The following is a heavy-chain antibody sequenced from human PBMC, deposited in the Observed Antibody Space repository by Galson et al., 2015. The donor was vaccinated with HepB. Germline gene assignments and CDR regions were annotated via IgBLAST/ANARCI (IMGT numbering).Heavy chain of an antibody. J-gene: IGHJ6*02. CDR3: ARDDILTGHSWDV. D-gene: IGHD3-9*01. CDR2: INPNSGGT. CDR1: GYTFTDYY. Sequence: SVKVSCKASGYTFTDYYMHWVRQAPGQGLEWMGRINPNSGGTNYAQKFQGRVTMTRDTSISTAYMELSRLRSDDTAVYYCARDDILTGHSWDVWGQGTTVTVSS. V-gene: IGHV1-2*06.